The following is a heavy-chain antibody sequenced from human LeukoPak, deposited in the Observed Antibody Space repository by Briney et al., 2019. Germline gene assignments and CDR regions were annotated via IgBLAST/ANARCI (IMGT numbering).Heavy chain of an antibody. CDR2: IKQDGSKR. D-gene: IGHD6-19*01. Sequence: HAGGSLRLSCVASGFTFSNYWMSWVRQAPGKGLEWVANIKQDGSKRNYVDSVKGRFTISRDNAKNSLFLQVSSLRAEDTAVYYCAKDSSVAVGGQGTLVTVSS. V-gene: IGHV3-7*01. J-gene: IGHJ4*02. CDR1: GFTFSNYW. CDR3: AKDSSVAV.